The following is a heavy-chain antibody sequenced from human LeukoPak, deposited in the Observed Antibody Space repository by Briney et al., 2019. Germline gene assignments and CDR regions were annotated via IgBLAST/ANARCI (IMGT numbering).Heavy chain of an antibody. D-gene: IGHD3-16*02. CDR3: AKVTGYDYVWGSYRNADY. CDR2: IRYDGSNK. J-gene: IGHJ4*02. CDR1: GFTFSSYG. Sequence: PGGSLRLSCAASGFTFSSYGMHWVRQAPGKGLEWVAFIRYDGSNKYYADSVKGRFTISRDNSKNKLYLQMNSLRAEDTAGYDCAKVTGYDYVWGSYRNADYCGQGTLVTVSS. V-gene: IGHV3-30*02.